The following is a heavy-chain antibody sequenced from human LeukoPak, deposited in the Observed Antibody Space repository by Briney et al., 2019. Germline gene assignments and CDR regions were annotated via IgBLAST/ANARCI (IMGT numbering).Heavy chain of an antibody. CDR1: GFTFSSYA. CDR2: ISYDGSNK. D-gene: IGHD4-17*01. J-gene: IGHJ4*02. CDR3: AKERDGDYVRYTHY. V-gene: IGHV3-30-3*01. Sequence: PGGSLRLSCAASGFTFSSYAMHWVRQAPGKGLEWVAVISYDGSNKYYADSVKGRFTISRDNSKDTLYLQLSSLRVDDTAVYHCAKERDGDYVRYTHYWGQGTLVTVSS.